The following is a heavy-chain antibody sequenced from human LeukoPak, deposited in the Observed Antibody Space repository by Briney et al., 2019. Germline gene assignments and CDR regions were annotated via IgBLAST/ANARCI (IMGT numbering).Heavy chain of an antibody. CDR1: GYTFTSYG. CDR2: ISAYNGNT. Sequence: GASVKVSCKASGYTFTSYGISWVRQAPGRGLEWMGGISAYNGNTNYAKKLEGRVTMTTDTSTSTAYMELRSLRSDDTAVYYCARGPWKVGATVDYWGQGTLVTVSS. V-gene: IGHV1-18*01. J-gene: IGHJ4*02. CDR3: ARGPWKVGATVDY. D-gene: IGHD1-26*01.